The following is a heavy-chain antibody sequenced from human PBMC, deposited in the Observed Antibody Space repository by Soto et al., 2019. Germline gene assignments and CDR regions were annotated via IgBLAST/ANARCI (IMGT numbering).Heavy chain of an antibody. CDR3: ERRAKIFDFDD. V-gene: IGHV5-51*01. J-gene: IGHJ4*01. Sequence: GESLKISCHGSGYIFTNYLIGWVRQMPGKGLEWVGIIYPGDSATRYIPFFQGQVTTSADKLISTACVEWSGLKTSNTAVYCWERRAKIFDFDDGRHGTLVTLSS. CDR2: IYPGDSAT. D-gene: IGHD3-9*01. CDR1: GYIFTNYL.